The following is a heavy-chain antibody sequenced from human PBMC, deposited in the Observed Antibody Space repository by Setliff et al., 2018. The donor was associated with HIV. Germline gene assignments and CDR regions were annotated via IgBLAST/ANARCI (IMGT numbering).Heavy chain of an antibody. Sequence: SETLSLTCTVSGGSISSGTYYWSWIRQPAGKGLEWIGRIYTSGSTNYNPSLKSRVTISVDTSKNQLSLKLSSVTAADAAVYYCARDRKFGSSGHYYYYMDVWGQGTLVTVSS. CDR2: IYTSGST. V-gene: IGHV4-61*02. D-gene: IGHD6-6*01. CDR3: ARDRKFGSSGHYYYYMDV. CDR1: GGSISSGTYY. J-gene: IGHJ6*03.